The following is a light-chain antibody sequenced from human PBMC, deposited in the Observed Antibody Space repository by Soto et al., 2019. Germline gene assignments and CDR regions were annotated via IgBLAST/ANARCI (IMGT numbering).Light chain of an antibody. CDR2: AAS. J-gene: IGKJ4*01. CDR3: LLQNSYPYT. Sequence: DIKMTQSPSSLSASVGDRVTITCRASQAVSIDLGWYQQKPGKAPKRLIYAASSLQSGVPSRFSGSGSWTEFSLTISSLQPEDFATYYCLLQNSYPYTFGGGTKVEIK. CDR1: QAVSID. V-gene: IGKV1-17*01.